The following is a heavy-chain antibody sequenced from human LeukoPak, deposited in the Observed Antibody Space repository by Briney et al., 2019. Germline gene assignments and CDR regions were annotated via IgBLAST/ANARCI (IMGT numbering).Heavy chain of an antibody. Sequence: GGSLRLSCAASGFTFSSYAMSWIRQAPGKGLEWVSAISGSGGSTYYADSVKGRFTISRDNSKNTLYLQMNSLRAEDTAVYYCVKRGDYDSSGYPAPTDYWGQGTLVTVSS. CDR3: VKRGDYDSSGYPAPTDY. CDR2: ISGSGGST. CDR1: GFTFSSYA. V-gene: IGHV3-23*01. J-gene: IGHJ4*02. D-gene: IGHD3-22*01.